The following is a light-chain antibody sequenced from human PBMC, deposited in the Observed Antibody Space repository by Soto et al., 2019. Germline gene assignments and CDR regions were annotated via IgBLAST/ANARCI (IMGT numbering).Light chain of an antibody. CDR3: SSYASDITHV. J-gene: IGLJ3*02. Sequence: ALTQPASVSGSPGQSITISCTGTSSDIGAYNYVSWYRQHPGEAPKVIIYEVTHRPSGISSRFSGSKSGNTASLTISGLQAEDEADYYCSSYASDITHVFGGGTQLTVL. V-gene: IGLV2-14*01. CDR2: EVT. CDR1: SSDIGAYNY.